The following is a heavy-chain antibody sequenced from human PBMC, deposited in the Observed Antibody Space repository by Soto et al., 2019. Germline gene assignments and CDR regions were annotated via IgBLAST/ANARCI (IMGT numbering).Heavy chain of an antibody. CDR1: GGSISEFY. CDR2: IYGSGSLYASGTT. J-gene: IGHJ6*02. V-gene: IGHV4-4*07. D-gene: IGHD1-26*01. CDR3: VRGGGRDSRSMYYYHGMAV. Sequence: QVQLQESGPGLVRPSETLSLTCTVSGGSISEFYWSWIRQPAGKGMEWIGSIYGSGSLYASGTTTHNPSLKSRITMSVDLSKHQVSLKLTSVTAADTAVYYCVRGGGRDSRSMYYYHGMAVWGQGTTVTVSS.